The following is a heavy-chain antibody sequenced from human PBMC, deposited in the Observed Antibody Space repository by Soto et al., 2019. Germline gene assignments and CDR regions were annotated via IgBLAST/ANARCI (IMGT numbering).Heavy chain of an antibody. CDR3: TREIVGPGASGYCRGLRCSYFDY. J-gene: IGHJ4*02. CDR1: GGSISSGGYY. D-gene: IGHD2-15*01. V-gene: IGHV4-31*01. CDR2: IYYSGST. Sequence: QVQLQESGPGLVKPSQTLSLTCTVSGGSISSGGYYWSWIRQHPGKGLEWIGYIYYSGSTYYKPSLKSPVTVSVDSSKNQCALKLSSVTAADTAVYYCTREIVGPGASGYCRGLRCSYFDYWGQGTLVTVSS.